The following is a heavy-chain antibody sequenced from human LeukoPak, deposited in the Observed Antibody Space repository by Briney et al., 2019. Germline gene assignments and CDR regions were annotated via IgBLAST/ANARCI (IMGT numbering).Heavy chain of an antibody. V-gene: IGHV1-8*01. CDR2: MNPYSGIT. J-gene: IGHJ6*02. D-gene: IGHD6-13*01. Sequence: GASVKVSCKASGYTFTSSYDINWVRQAPGQGLEWMGLMNPYSGITGYPQKFQGRVTMTRDTSISTAYMELSSLTSEDTAVYFCARENVNRGSSWGYDYFGMDVWGQGTAVTVSS. CDR1: GYTFTSSYD. CDR3: ARENVNRGSSWGYDYFGMDV.